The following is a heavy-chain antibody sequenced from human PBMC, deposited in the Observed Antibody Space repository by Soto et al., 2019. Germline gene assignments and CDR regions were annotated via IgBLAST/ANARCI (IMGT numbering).Heavy chain of an antibody. CDR2: IWYDGSNK. Sequence: HPGGSLRLSCAASGFTFSSYGMHWVRQAPGKGLEWVAVIWYDGSNKYYADSVKGRFTISRDNSKNTLYLQMNSLRAEDTAVYYCARDFRDSGWYLDFDYWGQGTLVTVSS. V-gene: IGHV3-33*01. CDR3: ARDFRDSGWYLDFDY. CDR1: GFTFSSYG. D-gene: IGHD6-19*01. J-gene: IGHJ4*02.